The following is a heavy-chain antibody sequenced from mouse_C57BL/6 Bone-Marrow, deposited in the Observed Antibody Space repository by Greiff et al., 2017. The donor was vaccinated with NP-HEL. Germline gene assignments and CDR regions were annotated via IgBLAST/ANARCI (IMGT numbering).Heavy chain of an antibody. Sequence: EVMLVESGGGLVQPGGSLKLSCAASGFTFSDYGMAWVRQAPGKGPEWVAFISNLAYSNYYAEPVTGRFTISRDDAKTTLYLEMSSLMSEDTAMYYCARNYGSSYDWYFDVWGTGTTVTVSS. J-gene: IGHJ1*03. CDR2: ISNLAYSN. CDR1: GFTFSDYG. V-gene: IGHV5-15*04. CDR3: ARNYGSSYDWYFDV. D-gene: IGHD1-1*01.